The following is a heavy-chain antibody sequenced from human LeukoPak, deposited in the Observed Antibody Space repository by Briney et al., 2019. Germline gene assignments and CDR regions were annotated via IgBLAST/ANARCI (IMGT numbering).Heavy chain of an antibody. CDR3: ARAARYCSSTSCPLFDY. CDR2: ISSSGSTI. V-gene: IGHV3-48*04. Sequence: GGSLRLSCAASGFTFSSYAMSWVRQAPGKGLEWVSYISSSGSTIYYADSVKGRFTISRDNAKNSLYLQMNSLRAEDTAVYYCARAARYCSSTSCPLFDYWGQGTLVTVSS. D-gene: IGHD2-2*01. CDR1: GFTFSSYA. J-gene: IGHJ4*02.